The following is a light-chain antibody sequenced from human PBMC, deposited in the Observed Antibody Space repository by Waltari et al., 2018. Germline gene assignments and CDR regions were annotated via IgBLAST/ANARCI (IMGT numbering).Light chain of an antibody. J-gene: IGKJ4*01. CDR2: GAS. V-gene: IGKV3-15*01. Sequence: EIVMTQSPATLSVSPGERATLYCRASQSVSSNLAWYQQKPGQAPRLLINGASTRATGVPDRFSGSGSGTEFTLTISSLQSEDFAVYYCLQYNDWPPLTFGGGTKVEIK. CDR1: QSVSSN. CDR3: LQYNDWPPLT.